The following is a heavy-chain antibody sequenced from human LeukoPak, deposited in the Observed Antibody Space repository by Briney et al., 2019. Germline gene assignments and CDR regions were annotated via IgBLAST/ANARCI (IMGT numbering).Heavy chain of an antibody. V-gene: IGHV1-69*13. Sequence: SVKLSCKASGGTFSSYAISWVRQAPGQGLEWMGGIIPIFGTANYAQKFQGRVTITADESTSTAYMELSSLRSEDTAVYYCARDRAYYDFWSGYYPYYYYYMDVWGKGTPVTVSS. J-gene: IGHJ6*03. D-gene: IGHD3-3*01. CDR2: IIPIFGTA. CDR3: ARDRAYYDFWSGYYPYYYYYMDV. CDR1: GGTFSSYA.